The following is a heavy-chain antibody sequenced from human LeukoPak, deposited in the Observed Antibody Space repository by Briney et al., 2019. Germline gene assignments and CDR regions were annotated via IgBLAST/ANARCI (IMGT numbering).Heavy chain of an antibody. CDR1: GFTVNNNR. CDR2: ISGSGGST. Sequence: PGGSLRLSCAASGFTVNNNRMGWVRQAPGKGLEWVSAISGSGGSTYYADSVKGRFTISSDNSKSTLYLQMNSLRAEDTAVYYCAKEAHYYDSSGYYEANWFDPWGQGTLVTVSS. J-gene: IGHJ5*02. V-gene: IGHV3-23*01. CDR3: AKEAHYYDSSGYYEANWFDP. D-gene: IGHD3-22*01.